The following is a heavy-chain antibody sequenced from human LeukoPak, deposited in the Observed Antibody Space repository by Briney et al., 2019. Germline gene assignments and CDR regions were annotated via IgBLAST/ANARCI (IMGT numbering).Heavy chain of an antibody. D-gene: IGHD6-13*01. J-gene: IGHJ4*02. Sequence: PGGSLRLSCAASGFTFSKYAVSWVRQAPGKGLEWVSSISGSGDSTYYADSVKGRFTISRDNSKNTLFLQMNSLRADDTAVYYCAKPPGGAAADPFDYWGQGTLVTVSS. CDR2: ISGSGDST. CDR3: AKPPGGAAADPFDY. V-gene: IGHV3-23*01. CDR1: GFTFSKYA.